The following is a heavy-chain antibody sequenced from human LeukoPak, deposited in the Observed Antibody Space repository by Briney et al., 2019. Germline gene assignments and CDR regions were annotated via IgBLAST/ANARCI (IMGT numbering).Heavy chain of an antibody. V-gene: IGHV4-39*01. CDR3: ARQKMIVVVRPGWYFDL. J-gene: IGHJ2*01. D-gene: IGHD3-22*01. CDR2: IYYSGST. Sequence: SETLSLTCTVSGGSISSSSYYWGWIRQPPGKGLEWFGSIYYSGSTYYNPSLKSRVTISVDTSKNQFSLKLSSVTAADTAVYYCARQKMIVVVRPGWYFDLWGRGTLVTVSS. CDR1: GGSISSSSYY.